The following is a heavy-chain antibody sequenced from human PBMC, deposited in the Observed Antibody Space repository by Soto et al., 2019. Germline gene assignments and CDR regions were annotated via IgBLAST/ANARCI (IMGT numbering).Heavy chain of an antibody. CDR2: INAGNGNK. J-gene: IGHJ4*02. CDR1: GYTFTNYA. D-gene: IGHD3-22*01. CDR3: ARGERYYYDSSGYFGFDY. Sequence: QVQLVQSGAEVKKPGASVKVSCKASGYTFTNYAIHWVRQAPGQRLEWMGWINAGNGNKKYSQKFQGRVTIPRDTSASTAYMELSSLRSEDTAVYYCARGERYYYDSSGYFGFDYWGQGTLVTVSS. V-gene: IGHV1-3*01.